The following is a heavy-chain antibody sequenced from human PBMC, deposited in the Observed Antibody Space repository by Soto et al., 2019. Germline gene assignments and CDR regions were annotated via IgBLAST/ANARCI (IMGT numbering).Heavy chain of an antibody. V-gene: IGHV3-15*07. CDR1: GFTFSNAW. CDR2: IKSKTDGGTT. CDR3: TTDPYGSGSYAFL. D-gene: IGHD3-10*01. Sequence: PXXSLRLSFAAPGFTFSNAWVDLVPQAPGKGLEWVGRIKSKTDGGTTDYAAPVKGRFTISRDDSKNTLYLQMNSLKTEDTAVYYCTTDPYGSGSYAFLWGQGTLVTVSS. J-gene: IGHJ4*02.